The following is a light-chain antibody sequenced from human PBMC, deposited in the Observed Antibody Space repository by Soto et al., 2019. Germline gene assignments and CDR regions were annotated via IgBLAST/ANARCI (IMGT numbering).Light chain of an antibody. Sequence: EIVLTQSPDTLSLFPGERATLSCRASQSVSSTYLAWYPQKPGQAPRPLISAASSRATGTPDRFSGSGSGTDFTLTISRLEPEDFAVYYCQQYGSSRWTFGQGTKVEIK. V-gene: IGKV3-20*01. CDR2: AAS. CDR1: QSVSSTY. CDR3: QQYGSSRWT. J-gene: IGKJ1*01.